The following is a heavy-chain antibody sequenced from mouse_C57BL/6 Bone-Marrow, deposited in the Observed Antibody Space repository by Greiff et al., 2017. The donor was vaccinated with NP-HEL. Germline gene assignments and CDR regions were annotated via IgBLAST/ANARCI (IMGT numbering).Heavy chain of an antibody. CDR3: AREDDYDYPWFAY. CDR1: GYSFTDYN. D-gene: IGHD2-4*01. Sequence: EVKLVESGPELVKPGASVKISCKASGYSFTDYNMNWVKQSNGKSLEWIGVINPNYGTTSYNQKFKGKATLTVDQSSSTAYMQLNSLTSEDSAVYYCAREDDYDYPWFAYWGQGTLVTVSA. V-gene: IGHV1-39*01. CDR2: INPNYGTT. J-gene: IGHJ3*01.